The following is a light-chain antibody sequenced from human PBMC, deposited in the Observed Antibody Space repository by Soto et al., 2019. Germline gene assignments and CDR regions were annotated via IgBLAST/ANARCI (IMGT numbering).Light chain of an antibody. CDR3: SSYTPTSIVV. CDR1: SSDIGYYNY. Sequence: QSVLTQPASVSGSPGHSITISCTGTSSDIGYYNYVSWYQQHPGKAPKLMIYEVNNRPSGVSNRFSGSKSANTASLTISGRQAEDEADYHCSSYTPTSIVVFGAGTKRTVL. J-gene: IGLJ1*01. CDR2: EVN. V-gene: IGLV2-14*01.